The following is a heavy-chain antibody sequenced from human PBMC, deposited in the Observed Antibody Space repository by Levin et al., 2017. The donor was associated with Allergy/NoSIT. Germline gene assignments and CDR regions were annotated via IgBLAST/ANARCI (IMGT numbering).Heavy chain of an antibody. CDR2: ISGYNGNT. D-gene: IGHD3/OR15-3a*01. Sequence: ASVKVSCKASGYTFTNYGVSWVRQFPGQGLEWMGWISGYNGNTNYPQKLQGRVTLTIDSSTPTVFMELRGLTSDDTAVYYCARDGVYDFRSPHYWGYFDLWGQGTLVTVSS. J-gene: IGHJ5*02. CDR1: GYTFTNYG. CDR3: ARDGVYDFRSPHYWGYFDL. V-gene: IGHV1-18*01.